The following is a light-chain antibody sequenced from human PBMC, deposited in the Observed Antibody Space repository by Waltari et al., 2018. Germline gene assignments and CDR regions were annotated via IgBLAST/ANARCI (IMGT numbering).Light chain of an antibody. J-gene: IGLJ3*02. V-gene: IGLV3-1*01. CDR3: QALGTGAWV. CDR2: QDT. Sequence: WYQHRPGQSPLLVIYQDTKRPSGIPERFSGSKSGDAATLTISGTQAMDEADYYCQALGTGAWVFGGGTKLTVL.